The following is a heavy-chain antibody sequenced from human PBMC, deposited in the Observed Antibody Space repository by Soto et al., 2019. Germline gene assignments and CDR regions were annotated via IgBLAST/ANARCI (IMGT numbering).Heavy chain of an antibody. CDR1: GYDFSAYW. CDR3: AKTDYGSGTFDS. CDR2: IYPGDSDV. Sequence: DVQLVQSGAEVKKPGESLRISCKGSGYDFSAYWINWVRQMPGKGLEWMGTIYPGDSDVRYRPSFQGQVTISVDKSISIAYLQWSRLKAADTAIYYCAKTDYGSGTFDSWGQGTLVTVSS. D-gene: IGHD3-10*01. V-gene: IGHV5-51*03. J-gene: IGHJ4*02.